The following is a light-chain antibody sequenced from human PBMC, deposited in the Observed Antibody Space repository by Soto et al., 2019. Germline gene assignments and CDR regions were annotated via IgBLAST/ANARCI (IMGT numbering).Light chain of an antibody. CDR3: SSFASSATLV. Sequence: QSALTQPPSVSGSPGQSVTISCTGTSSDIGYHHRVSWYQQPPGTAPKLMIYEVSTRYSGVPDRFSGSKSGNTASLTISGLQAEDEADYYCSSFASSATLVFGGGTKLTVL. CDR2: EVS. V-gene: IGLV2-18*02. CDR1: SSDIGYHHR. J-gene: IGLJ3*02.